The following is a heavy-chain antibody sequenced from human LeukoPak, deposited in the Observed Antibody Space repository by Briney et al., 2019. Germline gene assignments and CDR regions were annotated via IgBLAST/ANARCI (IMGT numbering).Heavy chain of an antibody. D-gene: IGHD2-2*02. J-gene: IGHJ4*02. V-gene: IGHV3-21*01. CDR1: GFTFSSYS. CDR2: ISSSSSYI. Sequence: GGSLRLSCAASGFTFSSYSMNWVRQAPGKGLEWVSSISSSSSYIYYADSVKGRFTISRDNAKNSLYLQMDSLRAEDTAVYYCARVGDSGYCSSTSCYTDYWGQGTLVTVSS. CDR3: ARVGDSGYCSSTSCYTDY.